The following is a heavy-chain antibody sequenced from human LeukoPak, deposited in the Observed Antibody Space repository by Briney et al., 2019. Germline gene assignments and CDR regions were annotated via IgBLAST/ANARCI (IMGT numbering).Heavy chain of an antibody. CDR1: GFTFSSCS. J-gene: IGHJ4*02. D-gene: IGHD2-15*01. Sequence: GGSQRLSCAASGFTFSSCSMNWVRQAPGKGLEWVSSISSSSSYIYYADSVKGRFTISRDNSKNTLYLQMNSLRAEDTAVYYCAKDQKGGYCSGGSCYSNSPLDYWGQGTLVTVSS. V-gene: IGHV3-21*01. CDR3: AKDQKGGYCSGGSCYSNSPLDY. CDR2: ISSSSSYI.